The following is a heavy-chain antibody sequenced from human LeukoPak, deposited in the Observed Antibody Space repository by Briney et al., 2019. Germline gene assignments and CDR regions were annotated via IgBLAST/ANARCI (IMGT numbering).Heavy chain of an antibody. CDR3: ARGSDAYKSGNN. V-gene: IGHV4-34*01. D-gene: IGHD5-24*01. CDR2: INYSGST. CDR1: GGSLSGYY. J-gene: IGHJ4*02. Sequence: PSETLSLTCAVFGGSLSGYYWSWIRQPPGRGLEWIGEINYSGSTDYNPSLKSRVTISVDMSKNQFSLNLSSVTAADTAVYYCARGSDAYKSGNNWGQGTLVTVSS.